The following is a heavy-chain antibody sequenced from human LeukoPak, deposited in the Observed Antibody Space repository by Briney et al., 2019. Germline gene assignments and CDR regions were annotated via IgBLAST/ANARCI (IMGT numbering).Heavy chain of an antibody. CDR3: ARGGNDYVWGSYRFIDY. V-gene: IGHV1-18*01. J-gene: IGHJ4*02. CDR1: GYTFTSYG. D-gene: IGHD3-16*02. Sequence: GAPVKVSCKASGYTFTSYGISWVRQAPGQGLEWMGWISAYNGNTNYAQKLQGRVTMTTDTSTSTAYMELRSLRSDDTAVYYCARGGNDYVWGSYRFIDYWGQGTLVTVSS. CDR2: ISAYNGNT.